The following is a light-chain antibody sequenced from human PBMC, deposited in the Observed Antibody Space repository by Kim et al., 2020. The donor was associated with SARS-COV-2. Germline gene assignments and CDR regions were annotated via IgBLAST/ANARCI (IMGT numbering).Light chain of an antibody. V-gene: IGLV3-19*01. CDR3: NSRDSSGNHLGV. J-gene: IGLJ1*01. CDR1: SPRSYL. CDR2: GKN. Sequence: QTARITCQGDSPRSYLASWYQKRPGQAPVLVIYGKNNRPSGIPDKFSGSSSGNTASLTITGAQGEEEADYYCNSRDSSGNHLGVLETGTKVTVL.